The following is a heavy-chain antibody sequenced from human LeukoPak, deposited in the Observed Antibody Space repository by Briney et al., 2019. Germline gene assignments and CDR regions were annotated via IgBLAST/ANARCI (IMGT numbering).Heavy chain of an antibody. CDR1: GYTFTSYG. CDR2: ISAYNGNT. D-gene: IGHD6-13*01. J-gene: IGHJ5*02. CDR3: AGGSSSSPWGSWFDP. Sequence: ASVKVSCKASGYTFTSYGFNWVRQAPGQRLEWMGWISAYNGNTNSAQNLQGRVTMTTDTSTSTAYMELRSLRSDDTAVYYCAGGSSSSPWGSWFDPWGQGTLVTVSS. V-gene: IGHV1-18*01.